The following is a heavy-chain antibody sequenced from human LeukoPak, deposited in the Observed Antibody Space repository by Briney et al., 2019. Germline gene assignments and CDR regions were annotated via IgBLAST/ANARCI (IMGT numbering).Heavy chain of an antibody. V-gene: IGHV5-51*01. CDR2: IYPGDSDT. CDR3: ATNTMFRGIHAFDI. CDR1: GYSFTSYW. J-gene: IGHJ3*02. D-gene: IGHD3-10*01. Sequence: GESLKISCKGSGYSFTSYWIGWVRQMPGKGLKWMGIIYPGDSDTRYSPSFQGQVTISADKSISTAYLQWSSLKASDSAMYYCATNTMFRGIHAFDIWGQGTMVTVSS.